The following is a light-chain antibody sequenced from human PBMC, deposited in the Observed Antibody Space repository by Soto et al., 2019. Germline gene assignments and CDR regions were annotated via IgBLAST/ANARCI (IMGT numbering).Light chain of an antibody. V-gene: IGLV2-14*01. Sequence: QSALTQPASVSGSPGQSVTISCTGTSSDVGAYNLVSWYQQYPGKAPKLMIYEVSNRPSGVSNRFSGSKSGNTASLTVSGLQAEDEADYYCSSFAGTNSFVFGTGTKVTVL. CDR1: SSDVGAYNL. CDR2: EVS. CDR3: SSFAGTNSFV. J-gene: IGLJ1*01.